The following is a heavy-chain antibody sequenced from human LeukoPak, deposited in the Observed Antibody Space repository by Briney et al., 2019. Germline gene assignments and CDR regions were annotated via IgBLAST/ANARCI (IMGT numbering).Heavy chain of an antibody. Sequence: GGSLRLSCAASGFTFSSYAMTWVRQAPGKGLEWVSAISGSGGSTYYADSMKGRFTISRDNSKNTLYLQMNSLRAEDTAVYYCAKSQKGHYAPDDFWGQGTLVTVSS. CDR3: AKSQKGHYAPDDF. CDR1: GFTFSSYA. D-gene: IGHD3-3*01. V-gene: IGHV3-23*01. CDR2: ISGSGGST. J-gene: IGHJ4*02.